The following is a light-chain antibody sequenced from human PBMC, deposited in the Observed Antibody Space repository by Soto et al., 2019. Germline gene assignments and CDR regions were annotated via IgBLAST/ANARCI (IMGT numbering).Light chain of an antibody. CDR3: QQYNNWPRT. CDR1: QTVNNNY. V-gene: IGKV3-15*01. Sequence: EIVMTQSPATMSVSPGERATLSCRASQTVNNNYLAWYQQKPGQAPRLLIYGASSRATGIPARFSGSGSGTEFTLTISSLQSEDLAVYYCQQYNNWPRTFGQGTKVDNK. J-gene: IGKJ1*01. CDR2: GAS.